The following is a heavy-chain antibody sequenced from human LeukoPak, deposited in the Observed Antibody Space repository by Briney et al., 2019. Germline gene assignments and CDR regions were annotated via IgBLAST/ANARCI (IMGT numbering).Heavy chain of an antibody. CDR3: LLIILGGSSQH. V-gene: IGHV3-74*01. J-gene: IGHJ1*01. Sequence: GGSLRLSCTASGFTFSNYAMGWVRQAPGKGLVWVSRIKSDGQITTYADSVKGRFTTSRDNAKNTFYLQMNSLRVEDAAVYYCLLIILGGSSQHWGQGTLVSVSS. D-gene: IGHD3-3*01. CDR2: IKSDGQIT. CDR1: GFTFSNYA.